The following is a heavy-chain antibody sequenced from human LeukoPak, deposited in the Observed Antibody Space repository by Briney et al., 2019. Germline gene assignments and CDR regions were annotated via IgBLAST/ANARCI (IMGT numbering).Heavy chain of an antibody. Sequence: ASVKVSCKASGYSFTGYYMHWVRQAPGQGLEWMGWINPNSGGTNYAQKFQGRVTMTRDTSIGTAYMELSRLRSDDTAVYYCARESITIFGVVRNWGQGTLVTVSS. V-gene: IGHV1-2*02. CDR1: GYSFTGYY. CDR3: ARESITIFGVVRN. D-gene: IGHD3-3*01. CDR2: INPNSGGT. J-gene: IGHJ4*02.